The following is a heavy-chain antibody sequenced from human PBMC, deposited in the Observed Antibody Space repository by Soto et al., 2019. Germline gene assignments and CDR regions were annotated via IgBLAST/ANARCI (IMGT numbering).Heavy chain of an antibody. V-gene: IGHV4-30-4*08. CDR2: IHYSGSI. CDR1: GGSISYEYYH. Sequence: QVQLQQSGPGLVKPSQTLSLTCTVSGGSISYEYYHWTWIRQSPGKGLEWIGYIHYSGSIIYNPSFKGPVTISVDTSKNQFSLQLSSVTAADTAVYFCAREDDGGDRDYYGLDVWGQGTTVTVSS. D-gene: IGHD2-21*02. J-gene: IGHJ6*02. CDR3: AREDDGGDRDYYGLDV.